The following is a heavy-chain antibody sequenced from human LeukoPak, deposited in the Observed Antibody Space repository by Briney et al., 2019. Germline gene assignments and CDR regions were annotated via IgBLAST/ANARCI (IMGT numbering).Heavy chain of an antibody. D-gene: IGHD2-2*01. J-gene: IGHJ5*02. CDR1: GVTFSSYA. Sequence: QPGRSLRLSCAASGVTFSSYAMHWFRQAPGKGLEWVAVISYDGSNKYYADSVKGRFTISRDNSKNTLYLQMNSLRAEDTAVYYCARGYCSSTSCYLGNLWGQGTLVTVSS. CDR2: ISYDGSNK. V-gene: IGHV3-30*01. CDR3: ARGYCSSTSCYLGNL.